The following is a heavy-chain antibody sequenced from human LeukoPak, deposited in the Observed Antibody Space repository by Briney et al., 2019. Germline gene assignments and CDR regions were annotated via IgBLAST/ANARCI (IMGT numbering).Heavy chain of an antibody. CDR2: INTNTGNP. CDR1: GYTFTSYA. V-gene: IGHV7-4-1*02. D-gene: IGHD5-18*01. Sequence: VASVTVSCKASGYTFTSYAMNWVRQAPGQGLEWMGWINTNTGNPTYAQGFTGRFVFSLDTSVSTAYLQISSLKAEDTAVYYCARGPLRGYSYGRLGYWGQGTLVTVSS. CDR3: ARGPLRGYSYGRLGY. J-gene: IGHJ4*02.